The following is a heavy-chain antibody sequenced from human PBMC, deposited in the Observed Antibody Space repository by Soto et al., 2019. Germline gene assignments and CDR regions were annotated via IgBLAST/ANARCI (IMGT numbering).Heavy chain of an antibody. D-gene: IGHD3-22*01. CDR3: ARVGGYYDSDY. J-gene: IGHJ4*02. Sequence: QVQLVQSGAEVKKPGSSVKVSCKASGGTFSSYAISWVRQAPGQGLEWMGGIILIFGTANYAQKFKGRDMIPADESTSRAYMELISLRYEDTAVYYCARVGGYYDSDYCGQGTPVTVSS. CDR1: GGTFSSYA. CDR2: IILIFGTA. V-gene: IGHV1-69*12.